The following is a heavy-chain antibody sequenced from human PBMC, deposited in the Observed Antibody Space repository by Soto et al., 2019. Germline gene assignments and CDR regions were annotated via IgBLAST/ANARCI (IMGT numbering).Heavy chain of an antibody. Sequence: EVQLVESGGGLVQPGGSLRLSCAASGFTFSSYWMSWVRQAPGKGLEWVSYISSSSSTIYYADSVKGRFTISRDNAKNSLYLQMNSLRDEDTAVYYCARDGRRYDFWSGYYNPTIDYWGQGTLVTVSS. D-gene: IGHD3-3*01. CDR1: GFTFSSYW. CDR2: ISSSSSTI. CDR3: ARDGRRYDFWSGYYNPTIDY. J-gene: IGHJ4*02. V-gene: IGHV3-48*02.